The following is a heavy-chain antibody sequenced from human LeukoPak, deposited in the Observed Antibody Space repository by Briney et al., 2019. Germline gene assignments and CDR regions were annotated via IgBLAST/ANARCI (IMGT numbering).Heavy chain of an antibody. CDR2: MYYTGRT. CDR3: ARRSPNSGWPD. D-gene: IGHD5-12*01. J-gene: IGHJ4*02. Sequence: KTSETLSLTCTVSNGSISTSSFYGGWIRQPPGKGLEWIGSMYYTGRTYYNPSLKSRVTISVDTSKNQFSLKLSSVTAADTAVYYCARRSPNSGWPDWGQGTLVTVSS. CDR1: NGSISTSSFY. V-gene: IGHV4-39*01.